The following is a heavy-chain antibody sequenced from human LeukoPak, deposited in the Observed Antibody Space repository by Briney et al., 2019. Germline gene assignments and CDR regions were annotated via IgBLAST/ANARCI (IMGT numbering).Heavy chain of an antibody. D-gene: IGHD6-13*01. CDR1: GYTFTGYY. CDR3: ARQQQLLDY. CDR2: FNPDSGGT. V-gene: IGHV1-2*02. J-gene: IGHJ4*02. Sequence: ASVKVSCKASGYTFTGYYMHWVRQAPGQGLEWMGWFNPDSGGTHYAQKFQGRVTMTRDTSISTTYMELNRLRSDDTAVYYCARQQQLLDYWGQGTLVTVSS.